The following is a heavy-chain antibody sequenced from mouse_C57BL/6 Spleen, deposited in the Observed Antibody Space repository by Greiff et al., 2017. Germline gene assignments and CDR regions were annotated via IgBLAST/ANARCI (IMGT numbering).Heavy chain of an antibody. D-gene: IGHD1-1*01. Sequence: VQLQESGAELVKPGASVKISCKASGYAFSSYWMNWVKQRPGKGLEWIGQIYPGDGDTNYNGKFKGKATLTADKSSSTAYMQLSSLTSEDSAVYFCAYYYGSSYDYFDVWGTGTTVTVSS. CDR2: IYPGDGDT. J-gene: IGHJ1*03. CDR3: AYYYGSSYDYFDV. V-gene: IGHV1-80*01. CDR1: GYAFSSYW.